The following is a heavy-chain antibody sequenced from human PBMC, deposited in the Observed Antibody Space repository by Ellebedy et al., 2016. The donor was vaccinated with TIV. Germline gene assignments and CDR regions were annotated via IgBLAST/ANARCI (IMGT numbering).Heavy chain of an antibody. J-gene: IGHJ4*02. V-gene: IGHV3-30*15. D-gene: IGHD3-10*01. Sequence: GESLKISCAASGFTFSNYPMHWVRQAPGKGLEWVAVIAYDGNDEYYADSVKGRFTISRDNSKNTMYLQMSSLRAEDTAVYFCARDDYYGSGTDYWGQGTLVTVSS. CDR1: GFTFSNYP. CDR3: ARDDYYGSGTDY. CDR2: IAYDGNDE.